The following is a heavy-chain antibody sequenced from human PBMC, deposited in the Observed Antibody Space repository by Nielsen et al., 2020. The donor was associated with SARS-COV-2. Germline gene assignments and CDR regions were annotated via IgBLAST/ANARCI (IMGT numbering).Heavy chain of an antibody. Sequence: SETLSLTCTVSGGSISSYYWSWIRQPPGKGLEWIGYIYYSGSTNYNPTLKSRVTISVDTSKNQFSLKLSSVTAADTAVYYCAIIWSGYTDAFDIWGQGTMVTVSS. D-gene: IGHD3-3*01. CDR2: IYYSGST. CDR1: GGSISSYY. CDR3: AIIWSGYTDAFDI. V-gene: IGHV4-59*01. J-gene: IGHJ3*02.